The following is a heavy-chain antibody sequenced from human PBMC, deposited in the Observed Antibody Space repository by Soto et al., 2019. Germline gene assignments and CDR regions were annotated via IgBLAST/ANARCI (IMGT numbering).Heavy chain of an antibody. D-gene: IGHD3-10*01. V-gene: IGHV1-46*03. J-gene: IGHJ4*02. CDR3: SSVDPGETSPFDH. CDR1: GYIFTSYY. Sequence: ASVKVSCKASGYIFTSYYIHRVRQAPGQGLEWMGWINPFDGSRMFAQSFQGRVTMTRDTSTSTVYMEVSSLRSEDTAVYYCSSVDPGETSPFDHWGQGTLVTVSP. CDR2: INPFDGSR.